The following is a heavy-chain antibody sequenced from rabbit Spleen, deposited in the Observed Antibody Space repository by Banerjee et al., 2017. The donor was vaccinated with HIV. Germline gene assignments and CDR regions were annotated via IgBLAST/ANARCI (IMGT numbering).Heavy chain of an antibody. CDR2: IYIGSSAT. CDR3: ARDTGSSFSSYGMDL. D-gene: IGHD8-1*01. Sequence: QEQLEESGGGLVKPGASLTLTCTASGIDFSSANYMCWVRQAPGKGLEWIGCIYIGSSATYSATWAKGRFTCSKTSSTTVTLQMTSLTVADTATYFCARDTGSSFSSYGMDLWGPGTLVTVS. V-gene: IGHV1S45*01. J-gene: IGHJ6*01. CDR1: GIDFSSANY.